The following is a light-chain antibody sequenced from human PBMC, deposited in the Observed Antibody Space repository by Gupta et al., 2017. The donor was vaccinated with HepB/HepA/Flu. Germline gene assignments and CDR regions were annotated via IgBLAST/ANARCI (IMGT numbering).Light chain of an antibody. Sequence: QSALTQPRSVSGSPVQSVTISCTGTTSDVGVDNYVSWYQHHPGEAPRLMIYDVTKRPSGVPDRFSGSKSGNMASLTISGRQAEDEADYFGCSYAGSDTWVFGGGTKVTV. J-gene: IGLJ3*02. V-gene: IGLV2-11*01. CDR3: CSYAGSDTWV. CDR2: DVT. CDR1: TSDVGVDNY.